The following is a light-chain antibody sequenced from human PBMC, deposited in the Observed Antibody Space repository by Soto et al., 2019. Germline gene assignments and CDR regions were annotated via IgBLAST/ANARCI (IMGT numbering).Light chain of an antibody. CDR1: SSNIGAGYD. V-gene: IGLV1-40*01. J-gene: IGLJ3*02. CDR2: GNS. CDR3: QSYDSSLSGGV. Sequence: QSVLTQPPSMSGAPGQRVTISCTGSSSNIGAGYDVHWYQQLPGTAPKLLIYGNSNRPSGVPDRFSGSKSGTSASLAITGLRAEDEADYYCQSYDSSLSGGVFGGGTKLTVL.